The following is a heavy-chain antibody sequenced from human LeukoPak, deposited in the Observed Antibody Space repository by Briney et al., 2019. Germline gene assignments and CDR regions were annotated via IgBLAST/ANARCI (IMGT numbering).Heavy chain of an antibody. CDR1: GFTFSSCL. CDR2: INSDGSST. Sequence: GGSLRLSCAASGFTFSSCLMHWVRQAPGKGLVWVSRINSDGSSTNYADSVKGRFTISRDNAKNTLYLQMNSLRAEDTAVYYWAAIYYYDSTTGWYFDLGGRAPLVTVS. D-gene: IGHD3-22*01. CDR3: AAIYYYDSTTGWYFDL. V-gene: IGHV3-74*01. J-gene: IGHJ2*01.